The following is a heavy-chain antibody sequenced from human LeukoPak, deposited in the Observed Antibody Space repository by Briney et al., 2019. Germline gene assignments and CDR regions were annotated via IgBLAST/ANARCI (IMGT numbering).Heavy chain of an antibody. D-gene: IGHD1-14*01. J-gene: IGHJ4*02. Sequence: GGSLRLSCAASGFTFSSYSMNWVRQAPGRGLEWVSSISSSSSYIYYADSVKGRFTISRDNAKNSLYLQMNSLRAEDTAVYYCARDLRPGFDYWGQGTLVTVSS. CDR1: GFTFSSYS. CDR3: ARDLRPGFDY. V-gene: IGHV3-21*01. CDR2: ISSSSSYI.